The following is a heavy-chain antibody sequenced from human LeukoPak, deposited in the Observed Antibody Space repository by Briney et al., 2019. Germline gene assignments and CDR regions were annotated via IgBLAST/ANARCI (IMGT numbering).Heavy chain of an antibody. CDR3: ARSDIRYSGSYYVY. Sequence: SETLSLTCAVYGGSFSGYYWSWIRQPPGKGLEWIGEINHSGSTNYNPSPKSRVTISVDTSKNQFSLKLSSVTAADTAVYYCARSDIRYSGSYYVYWGQGTLVTVSS. V-gene: IGHV4-34*01. D-gene: IGHD1-26*01. CDR1: GGSFSGYY. J-gene: IGHJ4*02. CDR2: INHSGST.